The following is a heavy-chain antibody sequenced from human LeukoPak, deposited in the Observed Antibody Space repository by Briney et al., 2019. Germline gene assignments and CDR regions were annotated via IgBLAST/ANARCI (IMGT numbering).Heavy chain of an antibody. D-gene: IGHD4-17*01. CDR2: IKQDGSEK. CDR3: ARALNYGESRTNFDS. Sequence: PGGSLRLSCAASGFTFSRYWMSWVRQAPGKGLEWVANIKQDGSEKYYVDSVKGRFTISRGNAKNSLYLQLNSLRAEDTAMYYCARALNYGESRTNFDSWGQGTLVTVSS. CDR1: GFTFSRYW. J-gene: IGHJ4*02. V-gene: IGHV3-7*01.